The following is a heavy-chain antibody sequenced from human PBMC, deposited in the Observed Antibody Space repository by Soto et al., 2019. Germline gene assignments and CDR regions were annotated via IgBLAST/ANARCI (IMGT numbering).Heavy chain of an antibody. J-gene: IGHJ4*02. CDR1: GFTFSSYA. D-gene: IGHD3-16*01. CDR2: ITYDGSKK. V-gene: IGHV3-30-3*01. Sequence: QVQLVESGGGVVQPGRSLRLSCAASGFTFSSYAMHWVRQAPGKGLEWVAGITYDGSKKYYADSVKGRFTISRDNSKNTLYLQMNSLRAEDTAVYYCARALEEGEQLLLDYWGQGSLVTVSS. CDR3: ARALEEGEQLLLDY.